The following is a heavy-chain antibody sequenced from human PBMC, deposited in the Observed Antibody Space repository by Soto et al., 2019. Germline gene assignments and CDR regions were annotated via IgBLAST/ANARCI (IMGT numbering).Heavy chain of an antibody. CDR1: GYTFTSYG. CDR3: ARGRYGDY. CDR2: ISAHNGNT. Sequence: QVHLVQSGAEVKKPGASVKVSCKASGYTFTSYGITWVRQAPGQGLEWMGWISAHNGNTDYAQKLQGGFIVTRAASTSTANLELRSLRSDDPAVYYCARGRYGDYWGQGALVTVSS. J-gene: IGHJ4*02. V-gene: IGHV1-18*01. D-gene: IGHD1-1*01.